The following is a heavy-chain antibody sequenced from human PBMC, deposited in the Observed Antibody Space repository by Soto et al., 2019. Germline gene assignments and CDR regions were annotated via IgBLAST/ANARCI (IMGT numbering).Heavy chain of an antibody. CDR1: GFTFSSSG. V-gene: IGHV3-21*01. D-gene: IGHD6-13*01. J-gene: IGHJ4*02. Sequence: GGCLRLACAASGFTFSSSGMNWVRQAPGKGLEWVSSISSSSSYIYYADSVKGRFTISRDNAKNSLYLQMNSLRAEDTAVYYCARDRLAAADPYFDYWGQGTLVTVSS. CDR2: ISSSSSYI. CDR3: ARDRLAAADPYFDY.